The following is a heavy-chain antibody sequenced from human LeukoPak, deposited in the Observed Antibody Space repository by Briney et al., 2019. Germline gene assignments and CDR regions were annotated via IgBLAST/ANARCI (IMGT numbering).Heavy chain of an antibody. V-gene: IGHV4-59*12. J-gene: IGHJ4*02. CDR1: GGSISSYY. Sequence: PSETLSLTCTGSGGSISSYYWSWIRQPPGKGLEWIGYIYYSGSTNYNPSLKSRVTISVDTSKNQFSLKLSSVTAADTAVYYCARGIPDYYDSSGYYCSLFDYWGQGTLVTVSS. D-gene: IGHD3-22*01. CDR3: ARGIPDYYDSSGYYCSLFDY. CDR2: IYYSGST.